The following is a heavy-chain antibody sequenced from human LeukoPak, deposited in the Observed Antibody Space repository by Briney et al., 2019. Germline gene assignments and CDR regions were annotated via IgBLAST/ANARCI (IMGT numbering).Heavy chain of an antibody. Sequence: SETLSLTCTVSGGSISSSSYYWGWIRRPPGKGLEWIGSIYYSGSTYYNPSLKSRVTISVDTSKNQFSLKLSSVTAADTAVYYCARDRGILDYYYYYGMDVWGQGTTVTVSS. J-gene: IGHJ6*02. CDR3: ARDRGILDYYYYYGMDV. CDR1: GGSISSSSYY. CDR2: IYYSGST. D-gene: IGHD3-10*01. V-gene: IGHV4-39*07.